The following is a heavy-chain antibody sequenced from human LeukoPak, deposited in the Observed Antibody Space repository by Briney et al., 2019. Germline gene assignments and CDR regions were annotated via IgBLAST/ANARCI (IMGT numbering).Heavy chain of an antibody. CDR3: ARNARLRGNNWFDP. D-gene: IGHD5-12*01. CDR1: GYTFTSYD. CDR2: MNPNSGNT. J-gene: IGHJ5*02. V-gene: IGHV1-8*01. Sequence: ASVKVSCKASGYTFTSYDINWVRQATGQGLEWMGWMNPNSGNTGYAQKFQSRVTMTRNTSISTAYMELSSLRSEDTAVYYCARNARLRGNNWFDPWGQGTLVTVSS.